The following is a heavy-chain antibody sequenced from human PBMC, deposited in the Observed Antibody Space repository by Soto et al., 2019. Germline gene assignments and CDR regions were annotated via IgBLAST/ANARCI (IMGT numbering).Heavy chain of an antibody. CDR2: ISGSGGST. D-gene: IGHD3-10*01. V-gene: IGHV3-23*01. CDR1: VFTFSSYA. Sequence: PGGSLRLSCAASVFTFSSYAMSLVRQSPGKGLEWVSAISGSGGSTYYADSVKGRFTISRYNSKNTLYLQMHSLRAEDTAVYYCAKAARGSGTHIIRAWFEPWGQGTLLTLSS. CDR3: AKAARGSGTHIIRAWFEP. J-gene: IGHJ5*02.